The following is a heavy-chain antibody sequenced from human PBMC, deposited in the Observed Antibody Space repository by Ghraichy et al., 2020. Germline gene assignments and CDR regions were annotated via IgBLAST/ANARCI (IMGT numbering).Heavy chain of an antibody. Sequence: SETLSLTCTVSGGSISSTDYYWGWIRQPPGKGLEWIGTINIGGNTFYNPSLKSRVAMSVDTSRNQVSLNLNSVTAADTAVYYCARQRLTDILRYFDWLPDFDYWGQGALVTVSS. CDR3: ARQRLTDILRYFDWLPDFDY. J-gene: IGHJ4*02. V-gene: IGHV4-39*01. CDR2: INIGGNT. CDR1: GGSISSTDYY. D-gene: IGHD3-9*01.